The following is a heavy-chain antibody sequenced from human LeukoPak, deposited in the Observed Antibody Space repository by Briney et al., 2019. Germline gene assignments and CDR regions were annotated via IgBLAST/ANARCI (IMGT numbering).Heavy chain of an antibody. CDR2: INHSGST. D-gene: IGHD6-19*01. CDR3: ARRSQWLVRAFDY. V-gene: IGHV4-34*01. Sequence: SETLSLTCAVYGGSFSGYYWSWIRQPPGKGLEWIGEINHSGSTNYNPSPKSRVTISVDTSKNQFSLKLSSATAADTAVYYCARRSQWLVRAFDYWGQGTLVTVSS. CDR1: GGSFSGYY. J-gene: IGHJ4*02.